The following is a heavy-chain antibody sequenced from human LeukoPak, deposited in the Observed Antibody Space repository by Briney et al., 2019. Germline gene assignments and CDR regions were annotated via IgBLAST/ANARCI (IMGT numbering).Heavy chain of an antibody. CDR2: INHSGST. V-gene: IGHV4-34*01. D-gene: IGHD2-2*01. CDR1: GGSFSGYY. CDR3: ARHPSRGYCSSTSCYRMDV. Sequence: SETLSLTCAVYGGSFSGYYWSWIRQPPGKGLEWIGEINHSGSTNYNPSLKSRVTISVDTSKNQFSLKLSSVTAADTAVYYCARHPSRGYCSSTSCYRMDVWGQGTTVTVSS. J-gene: IGHJ6*02.